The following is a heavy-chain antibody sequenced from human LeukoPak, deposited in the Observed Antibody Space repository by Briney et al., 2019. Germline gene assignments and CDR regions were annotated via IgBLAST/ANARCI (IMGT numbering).Heavy chain of an antibody. D-gene: IGHD1-26*01. CDR3: ARGKYSAFDI. CDR1: GDSVSNDGPA. Sequence: SQTLSLTCAISGDSVSNDGPAWNWIRQSPSRGLEWLGRTYFRSKWCHDYAVSVKSRITIKPDTSGNQFSLQLNSLTPEDTAVYYCARGKYSAFDIWSQGTRVSVSS. V-gene: IGHV6-1*01. CDR2: TYFRSKWCH. J-gene: IGHJ3*02.